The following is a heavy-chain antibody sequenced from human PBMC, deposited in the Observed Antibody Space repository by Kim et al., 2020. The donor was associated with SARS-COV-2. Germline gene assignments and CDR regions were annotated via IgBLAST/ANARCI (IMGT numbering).Heavy chain of an antibody. V-gene: IGHV4-34*01. Sequence: SETLSLTCPVYGGSFSGYYWSWIRQPPGKGLEWIGEINHSGSTNYNPSLKSRVTISVDTSKNQFSLKLSSVTAADTAVYYCARGNTISHFYYYYYGMDV. CDR2: INHSGST. CDR1: GGSFSGYY. J-gene: IGHJ6*01. D-gene: IGHD3-9*01. CDR3: ARGNTISHFYYYYYGMDV.